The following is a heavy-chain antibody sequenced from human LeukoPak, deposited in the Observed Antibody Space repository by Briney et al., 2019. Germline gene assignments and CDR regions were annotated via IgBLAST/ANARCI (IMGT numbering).Heavy chain of an antibody. CDR2: ISSSSSTI. V-gene: IGHV3-48*01. CDR3: AKGPSDPGVPTGAFDI. J-gene: IGHJ3*02. D-gene: IGHD1-1*01. CDR1: GFTFSSYG. Sequence: GGSLRLSCAASGFTFSSYGMTWVRQAPGKGLEWVSYISSSSSTIYYVDSVKGRFTISRDNSKNTLYLQMNCLRVEDTAVDYCAKGPSDPGVPTGAFDIWGQGTMVTVSS.